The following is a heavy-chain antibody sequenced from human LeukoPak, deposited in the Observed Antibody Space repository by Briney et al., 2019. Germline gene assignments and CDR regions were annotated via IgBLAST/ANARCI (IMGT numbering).Heavy chain of an antibody. V-gene: IGHV3-74*01. CDR2: ISPVGSLT. D-gene: IGHD4-17*01. Sequence: PGGSLRLSCAAPGFTLRTSWMHWVRQTPGKGLVWVSRISPVGSLTTYEDSVKGRFTVSRDNAEDALYLQMNSLRAEDTAVYYCASNVFASVSVWGQGTLVTVSS. J-gene: IGHJ1*01. CDR1: GFTLRTSW. CDR3: ASNVFASVSV.